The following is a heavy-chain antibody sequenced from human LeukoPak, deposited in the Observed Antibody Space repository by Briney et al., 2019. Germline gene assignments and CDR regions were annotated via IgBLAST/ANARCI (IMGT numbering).Heavy chain of an antibody. V-gene: IGHV4-34*01. CDR3: ARDRGYSYGNNWCDP. CDR2: INYSGST. J-gene: IGHJ5*02. CDR1: GVSLCGYY. D-gene: IGHD5-18*01. Sequence: GTLSLTRAVYGVSLCGYYCSWIPQPPGEGLEWIGEINYSGSTNYKPPLKRRVTISVHTSKNQFSLKLSSVTAADTAVYYCARDRGYSYGNNWCDPWGQGTLVTVSS.